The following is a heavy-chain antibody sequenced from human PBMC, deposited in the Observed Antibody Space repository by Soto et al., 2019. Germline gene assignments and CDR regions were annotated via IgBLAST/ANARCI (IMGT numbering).Heavy chain of an antibody. V-gene: IGHV1-46*01. D-gene: IGHD3-22*01. CDR1: GYTFTSYY. CDR2: INPSDYNT. CDR3: ARDPLRPWVITTYYFDY. Sequence: ASVKVSCKASGYTFTSYYVHWVRQAPGQGLEWMGMINPSDYNTVYAQKFQGRVTMTRDTSTSTVYMELSSLRSEDTAVYYCARDPLRPWVITTYYFDYWGQGTLVTVSS. J-gene: IGHJ4*02.